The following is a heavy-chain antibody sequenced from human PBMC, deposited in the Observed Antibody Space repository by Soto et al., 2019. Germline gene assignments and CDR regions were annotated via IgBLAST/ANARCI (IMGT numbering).Heavy chain of an antibody. D-gene: IGHD5-18*01. V-gene: IGHV1-3*01. CDR1: GYTFTSYA. Sequence: ASVKVSCKASGYTFTSYAMHWVRQAPGQRLEWMGWINAGNGNTKYSQKFQGRVTITRDTSASTAYMELSSLRSEDTAVYYCARFSDTLDAFDIWGRGTMVTVSS. J-gene: IGHJ3*02. CDR2: INAGNGNT. CDR3: ARFSDTLDAFDI.